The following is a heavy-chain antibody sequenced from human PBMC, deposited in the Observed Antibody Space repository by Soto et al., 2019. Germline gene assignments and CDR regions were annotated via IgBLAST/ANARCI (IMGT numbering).Heavy chain of an antibody. CDR1: GGTFSSYA. J-gene: IGHJ4*02. CDR3: AREGTCSGVSCNSSLDY. CDR2: IIPIFGTA. D-gene: IGHD2-15*01. V-gene: IGHV1-69*01. Sequence: QVQLVQSGAAVKKPGSSVKVSCQASGGTFSSYAISWVRQAPGQGLEWMGGIIPIFGTANYAQKFQGRVTITSDESTTTAYMELSSLRSEDTAVYYCAREGTCSGVSCNSSLDYWGQGTLVTVSS.